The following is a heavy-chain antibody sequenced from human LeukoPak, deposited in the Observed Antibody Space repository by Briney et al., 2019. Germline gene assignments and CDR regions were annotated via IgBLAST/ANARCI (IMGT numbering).Heavy chain of an antibody. Sequence: SVKVSCKASGGTFSSYAISWVRQAPGQGLEWMGRIIPILGIANYAQKFQGRVTITADKSTSTAYMELSSMRSEDTAVYYCARVDTAMVIDYWGQGTLVTVSS. V-gene: IGHV1-69*04. J-gene: IGHJ4*02. CDR1: GGTFSSYA. CDR3: ARVDTAMVIDY. CDR2: IIPILGIA. D-gene: IGHD5-18*01.